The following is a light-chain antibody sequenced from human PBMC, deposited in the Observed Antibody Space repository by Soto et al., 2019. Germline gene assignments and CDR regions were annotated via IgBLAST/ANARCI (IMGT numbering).Light chain of an antibody. CDR1: QSVGSR. CDR3: QQYNDWPPVT. V-gene: IGKV3-15*01. Sequence: EVVMTQSPVTLSASPGETASLSCRASQSVGSRLAWYQQRPGQGPRLLIYNAAIRATNIPFRFSGSGSGTVFTLTISSLQSEDFSVYYCQQYNDWPPVTFGQGTRLEI. J-gene: IGKJ5*01. CDR2: NAA.